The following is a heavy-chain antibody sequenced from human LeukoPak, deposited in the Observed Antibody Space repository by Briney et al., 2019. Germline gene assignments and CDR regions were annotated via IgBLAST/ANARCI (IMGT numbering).Heavy chain of an antibody. CDR1: GFTFSSYA. D-gene: IGHD3-16*01. Sequence: GGSLTLSCAAPGFTFSSYAMSWVREAPARGLEGVSSLRGNGDTFYSDSVKGRFTLSRDESRNTVYLRLNNLRVEDTAVYYCAKASWVSSADAVLWGQGTVVTVSS. V-gene: IGHV3-23*01. J-gene: IGHJ4*02. CDR3: AKASWVSSADAVL. CDR2: LRGNGDT.